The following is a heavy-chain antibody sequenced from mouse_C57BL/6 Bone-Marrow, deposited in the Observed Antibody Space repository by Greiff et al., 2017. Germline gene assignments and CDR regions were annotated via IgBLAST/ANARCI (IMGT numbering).Heavy chain of an antibody. Sequence: QVQLQQSGAELVKPGASVKISCKASGYAFSSYWMNWVKQRPGKGLEWIGQIYPGDGDTNYNGKFKGKATLTADKSSSTAYMQLSSLTSEDSAVYFCARWTGRRGAWFAYWGQGTLVTVSA. CDR1: GYAFSSYW. V-gene: IGHV1-80*01. CDR2: IYPGDGDT. J-gene: IGHJ3*01. D-gene: IGHD2-12*01. CDR3: ARWTGRRGAWFAY.